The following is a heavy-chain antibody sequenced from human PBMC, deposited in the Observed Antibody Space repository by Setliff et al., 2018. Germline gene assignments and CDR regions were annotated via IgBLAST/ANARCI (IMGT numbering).Heavy chain of an antibody. D-gene: IGHD2-2*01. Sequence: SETLSLTCAVYGGSFSGFYWPWIRQSPGKGLEWIGEINHSGGIDYNPSLKSRVTISVDTSKNQFSLKLMSVTAADTAVYYCERRQLGTMENYWGPGALVTVSS. J-gene: IGHJ4*02. CDR2: INHSGGI. CDR3: ERRQLGTMENY. CDR1: GGSFSGFY. V-gene: IGHV4-34*01.